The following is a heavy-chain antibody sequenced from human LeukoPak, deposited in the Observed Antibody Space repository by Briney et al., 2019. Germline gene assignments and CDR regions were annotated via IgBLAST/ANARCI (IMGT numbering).Heavy chain of an antibody. Sequence: PGGSLRLFCSASGISFSNYSMNWVRQAPGKGLEGVALISSSSRFIYYGDSVKGRFTISRDNAKKSLYLQMNSLRAEDTAVYYCARAVYCSGGGCFWYFDLWGRGTLVTVSS. CDR2: ISSSSRFI. J-gene: IGHJ2*01. CDR3: ARAVYCSGGGCFWYFDL. CDR1: GISFSNYS. D-gene: IGHD2-15*01. V-gene: IGHV3-21*01.